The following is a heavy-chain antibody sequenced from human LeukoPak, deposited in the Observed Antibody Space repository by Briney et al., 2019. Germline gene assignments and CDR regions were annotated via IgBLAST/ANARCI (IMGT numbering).Heavy chain of an antibody. CDR3: ARDLMETSPWTTEGFDP. D-gene: IGHD3/OR15-3a*01. Sequence: QPGGSLRLSCAASGFTFSSYSMNWVRQAPGKGLEWVSYISSSSSTIYYADSVKGRFTISRDNAKNSLYLQMNSLRAEDTAVYYCARDLMETSPWTTEGFDPWGQGTLVTVSS. J-gene: IGHJ5*02. CDR1: GFTFSSYS. CDR2: ISSSSSTI. V-gene: IGHV3-48*01.